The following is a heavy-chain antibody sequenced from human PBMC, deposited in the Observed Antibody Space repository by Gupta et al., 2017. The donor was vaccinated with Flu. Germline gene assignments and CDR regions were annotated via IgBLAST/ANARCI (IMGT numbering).Heavy chain of an antibody. CDR3: VKGISSLGDY. CDR1: GFTFSSYA. CDR2: SYSSGGAT. D-gene: IGHD2-2*01. Sequence: EVQLLESGGGLVQPGGSLRLSCVTSGFTFSSYAMTWVRQTPGKGLEWVSSSYSSGGATFYADSVKGRFTISRDNSRNTLYLQMDSLRAEDTAIYYCVKGISSLGDYWGQGTLVAVSS. V-gene: IGHV3-23*01. J-gene: IGHJ4*02.